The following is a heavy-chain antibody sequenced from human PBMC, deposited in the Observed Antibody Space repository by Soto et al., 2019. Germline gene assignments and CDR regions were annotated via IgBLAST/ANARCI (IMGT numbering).Heavy chain of an antibody. J-gene: IGHJ6*02. CDR3: ASRGYSGYDSSRYYYSGMDV. CDR2: INSDGSSI. V-gene: IGHV3-74*01. Sequence: EVQLVESGGGLVQPGGSLRLSCAASGFTFSSHWMHWVRQAPGKGLVWVSRINSDGSSITYADSVKGRFTISRDNAKNTRYLHMNSLRAEDTAAYYCASRGYSGYDSSRYYYSGMDVWGQGTTVTVSS. CDR1: GFTFSSHW. D-gene: IGHD5-12*01.